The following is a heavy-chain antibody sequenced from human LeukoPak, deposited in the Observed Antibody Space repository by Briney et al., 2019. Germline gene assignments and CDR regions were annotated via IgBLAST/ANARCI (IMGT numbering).Heavy chain of an antibody. Sequence: GESLRLSCTASGFTFSNYWMSWVRQAPGEGLEWVANIKYDGSEKYYVDSVRGRLTISRDNAKNSLYLQMNSLRAEDTAVYYCAREPVRKRWFDSWGQGTLVTVSS. CDR3: AREPVRKRWFDS. J-gene: IGHJ5*01. V-gene: IGHV3-7*03. CDR2: IKYDGSEK. D-gene: IGHD3-10*01. CDR1: GFTFSNYW.